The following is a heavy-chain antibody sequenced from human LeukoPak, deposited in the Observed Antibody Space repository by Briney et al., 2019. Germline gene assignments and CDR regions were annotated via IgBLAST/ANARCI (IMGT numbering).Heavy chain of an antibody. CDR2: IYYSGST. CDR3: TRDRSALDT. V-gene: IGHV4-59*01. Sequence: PSETLSLTCTVSGGSISSYYWSWIRQPPGKGLEWIGYIYYSGSTNYNPSLKSRVTISVDTSKNQFSLRLSSVTAADTAVYYCTRDRSALDTWGQGTMVTVSS. CDR1: GGSISSYY. J-gene: IGHJ3*02.